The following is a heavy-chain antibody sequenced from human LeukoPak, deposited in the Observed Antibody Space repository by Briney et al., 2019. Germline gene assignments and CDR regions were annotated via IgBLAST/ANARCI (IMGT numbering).Heavy chain of an antibody. D-gene: IGHD1-26*01. Sequence: GESLKISCKGSGYSFTTYWIGWVRQMPGKGLEWMGIINPGDSDTRYSPSFQGQVTLSVDKSTSTAYLQWSSLKASDTAMYYRARQGPAGLGLDYWGQGSLITVSP. J-gene: IGHJ4*02. CDR2: INPGDSDT. V-gene: IGHV5-51*01. CDR1: GYSFTTYW. CDR3: ARQGPAGLGLDY.